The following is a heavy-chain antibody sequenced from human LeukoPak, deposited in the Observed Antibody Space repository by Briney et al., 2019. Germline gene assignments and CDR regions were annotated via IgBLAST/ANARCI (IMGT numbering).Heavy chain of an antibody. CDR3: AKRVVIKSTDYFYYYIHV. Sequence: GGPLRLSCEASGFSFSDYGMHWVRQAPGKGLEWVAFIRYDGSNKYYADSVKGRFTVSRDNSQSTLYLQMSSLRVEDTAVYYCAKRVVIKSTDYFYYYIHVWGKGTTVTVSS. CDR2: IRYDGSNK. D-gene: IGHD3-3*01. J-gene: IGHJ6*03. CDR1: GFSFSDYG. V-gene: IGHV3-30*02.